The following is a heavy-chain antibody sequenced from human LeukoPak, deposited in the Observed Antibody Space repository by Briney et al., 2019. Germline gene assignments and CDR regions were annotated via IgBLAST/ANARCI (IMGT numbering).Heavy chain of an antibody. CDR2: ISSSSSYI. V-gene: IGHV3-21*01. D-gene: IGHD6-13*01. J-gene: IGHJ4*02. Sequence: GGSLRLSCAASGFTFSSYSMDWVRQAPGKGLEWVSSISSSSSYIYYADSVKGRFTISRDNAKNSLYLQMNSLRAEDTAVYYCASPQQLVHVWGQGTLVTVSS. CDR3: ASPQQLVHV. CDR1: GFTFSSYS.